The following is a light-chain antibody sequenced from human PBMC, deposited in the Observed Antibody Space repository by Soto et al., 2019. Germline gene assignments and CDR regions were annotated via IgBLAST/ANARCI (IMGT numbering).Light chain of an antibody. V-gene: IGKV3-20*01. CDR3: QQYGSSPPFT. CDR1: QSVSSSY. J-gene: IGKJ3*01. Sequence: EIVLTHSPGTLSLSPWERATLSFSASQSVSSSYLAWYQQKPGQAPRLLIYGASSRATGIPDRFSGSGSGTDFTLTISRLEPEDVAVYYCQQYGSSPPFTFGPGTKVDIK. CDR2: GAS.